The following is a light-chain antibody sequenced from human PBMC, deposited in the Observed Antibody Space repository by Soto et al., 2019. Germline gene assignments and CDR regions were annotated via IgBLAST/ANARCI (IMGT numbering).Light chain of an antibody. V-gene: IGKV1-5*03. CDR1: QYINNY. CDR2: KAS. Sequence: DIQMTQSPSSLCTSVGDRVTITCRASQYINNYLNWYQQKPGKAPKLLMYKASTLESGVPSRFSGSGSGTEFTLTISSLQPADFATYYCQQYDNYPLTFGGGTKVDIK. J-gene: IGKJ4*01. CDR3: QQYDNYPLT.